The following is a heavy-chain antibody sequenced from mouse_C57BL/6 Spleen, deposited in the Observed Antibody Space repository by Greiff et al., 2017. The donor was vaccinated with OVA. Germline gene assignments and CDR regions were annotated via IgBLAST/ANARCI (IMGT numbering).Heavy chain of an antibody. CDR2: INPSSGYT. Sequence: QVQLQQSGAELARPGASVKMSCKASGYTFTSYTMHWVKQRPGQGLEWIGYINPSSGYTKYNQKFKDKATLTADKSSSTAYMQLSSLTSEDSAVYNCARMDSTYYAMDYWGQGTSVTVSS. D-gene: IGHD2-5*01. J-gene: IGHJ4*01. CDR1: GYTFTSYT. CDR3: ARMDSTYYAMDY. V-gene: IGHV1-4*01.